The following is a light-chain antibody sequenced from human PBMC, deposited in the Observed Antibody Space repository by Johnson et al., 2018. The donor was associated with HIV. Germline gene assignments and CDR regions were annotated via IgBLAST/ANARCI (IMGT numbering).Light chain of an antibody. Sequence: QSVFTQPPSVSAAPGQKVTISCSGSSSNIGNNYVSWYQQLPGTAPKLLIYDNNKRPSGIPDRFSGSKSGTSATLGITGLQTGDEADYYCATLDSSLSAGGANYVFGTGTKVTVL. CDR3: ATLDSSLSAGGANYV. J-gene: IGLJ1*01. CDR2: DNN. V-gene: IGLV1-51*01. CDR1: SSNIGNNY.